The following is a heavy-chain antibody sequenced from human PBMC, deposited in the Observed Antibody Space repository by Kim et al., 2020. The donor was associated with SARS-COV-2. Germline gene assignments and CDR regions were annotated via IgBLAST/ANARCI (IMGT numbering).Heavy chain of an antibody. CDR2: ISWNSGSI. CDR1: GFTFDDYA. J-gene: IGHJ6*02. Sequence: GGSLRLSCAASGFTFDDYAMHWVRQAPGKGLEWVSGISWNSGSIGYADSVKGRFTISRDNAKNSLYLQMNSLRAEDTALYYCAKEGSGKQWLGFYYYYGMDVWGQGTTVTVSS. CDR3: AKEGSGKQWLGFYYYYGMDV. D-gene: IGHD6-19*01. V-gene: IGHV3-9*01.